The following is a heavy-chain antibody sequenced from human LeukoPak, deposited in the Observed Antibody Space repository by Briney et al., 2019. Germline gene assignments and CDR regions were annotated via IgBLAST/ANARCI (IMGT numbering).Heavy chain of an antibody. D-gene: IGHD3-22*01. CDR2: IWYDGSNK. CDR1: GFTFSSYG. V-gene: IGHV3-33*01. Sequence: GGSLRLSCAASGFTFSSYGMPWVRQAPGKGLEWVAVIWYDGSNKYYADSVKGRFTISRDNSKNTLYLQMNSLRAEDTAVYYCARDLTSDNYYDSSGYYDYWGQGTLVTVSS. CDR3: ARDLTSDNYYDSSGYYDY. J-gene: IGHJ4*02.